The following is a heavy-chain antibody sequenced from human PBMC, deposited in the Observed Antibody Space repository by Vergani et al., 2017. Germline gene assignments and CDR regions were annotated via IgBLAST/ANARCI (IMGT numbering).Heavy chain of an antibody. D-gene: IGHD2-15*01. Sequence: QVQLQQWGAGLLKPSETLSLTCAVYGGSFSGYYWSWIRQPPGKGLEWIGEINHSGSTNYNPSLKSRVTISVDTSKNQFFLKLSSVTAADTAVYYCARARNLYCSGGSCYSGPYYYYYYMDVWGKGTTVTVSS. CDR2: INHSGST. J-gene: IGHJ6*03. CDR3: ARARNLYCSGGSCYSGPYYYYYYMDV. V-gene: IGHV4-34*01. CDR1: GGSFSGYY.